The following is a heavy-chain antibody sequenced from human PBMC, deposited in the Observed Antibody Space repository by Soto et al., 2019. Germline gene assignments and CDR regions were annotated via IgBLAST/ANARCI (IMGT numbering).Heavy chain of an antibody. CDR2: IFSSGST. V-gene: IGHV4-4*07. D-gene: IGHD5-12*01. J-gene: IGHJ4*02. Sequence: SETLSLTCTVSGGSINTFYWSWVRQPAGKGLEWIGRIFSSGSTSFNPSLESRVAMSVDTSKNHFSLDLSSVTAADMAVYYCAREGSYSAYNFAHGIQLWSFDFWGQGALVTVSS. CDR3: AREGSYSAYNFAHGIQLWSFDF. CDR1: GGSINTFY.